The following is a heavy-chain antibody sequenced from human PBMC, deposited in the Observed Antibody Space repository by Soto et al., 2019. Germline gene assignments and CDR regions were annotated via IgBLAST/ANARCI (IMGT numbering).Heavy chain of an antibody. Sequence: PSETLSLTCAVYGGSFSGYYWSWIRQPPGKGLELIGEINHSGSTNYNPSLKSRVTISVDTSKNQFSLKLSSVTAADTAVYYCAPRVGLDWLDPWGQGTMVTVYS. CDR2: INHSGST. CDR3: APRVGLDWLDP. V-gene: IGHV4-34*01. D-gene: IGHD1-26*01. J-gene: IGHJ5*02. CDR1: GGSFSGYY.